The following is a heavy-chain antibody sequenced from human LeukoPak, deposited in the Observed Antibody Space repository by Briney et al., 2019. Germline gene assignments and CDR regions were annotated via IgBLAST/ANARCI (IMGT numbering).Heavy chain of an antibody. Sequence: SETLSLTCTVSGASINSYYWSWVRQPPGKGLEWIAYIYYSGSTSYNPSLKSRVTISIDTSKNQFSLRLSSVTAADTAVYYCAGLVAYCAADCLEYWGQGTLVTVSS. J-gene: IGHJ4*02. V-gene: IGHV4-59*08. D-gene: IGHD2-8*02. CDR2: IYYSGST. CDR1: GASINSYY. CDR3: AGLVAYCAADCLEY.